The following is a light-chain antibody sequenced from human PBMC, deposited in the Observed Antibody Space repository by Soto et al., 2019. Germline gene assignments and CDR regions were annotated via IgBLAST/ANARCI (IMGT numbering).Light chain of an antibody. CDR2: SIN. Sequence: QSVLTQPPSASATPGQTVTISCSGRYSNIGSNFVSWYQRLPGTAPKLLIYSINQRPSGVPDRFSGSKSGTSASLTISGLQSEDEAYYFCSSWDDSLDGPAFGGGTKLTVL. J-gene: IGLJ3*02. CDR3: SSWDDSLDGPA. V-gene: IGLV1-44*01. CDR1: YSNIGSNF.